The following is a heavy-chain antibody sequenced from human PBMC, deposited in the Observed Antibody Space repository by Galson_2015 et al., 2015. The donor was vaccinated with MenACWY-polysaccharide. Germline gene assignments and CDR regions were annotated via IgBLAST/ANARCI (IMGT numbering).Heavy chain of an antibody. V-gene: IGHV1-18*01. Sequence: SVKVACKASGYTFTSYGISWVRQAPGQGLAWMGWISPHSGNTHYAQTFQGRSTLTTDTSTTTAYMELRSLRAAATVVYSCARDSSGGGWYSYWGQGALVTVSS. CDR2: ISPHSGNT. CDR1: GYTFTSYG. CDR3: ARDSSGGGWYSY. D-gene: IGHD6-19*01. J-gene: IGHJ4*02.